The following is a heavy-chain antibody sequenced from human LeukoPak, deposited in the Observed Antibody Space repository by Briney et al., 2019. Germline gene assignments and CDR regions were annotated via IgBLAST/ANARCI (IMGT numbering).Heavy chain of an antibody. D-gene: IGHD1-1*01. CDR1: SGSISSYY. CDR2: IYTTGGT. Sequence: KPSETLSLTCTVSSGSISSYYCSWIRQPPGKGLEWIGYIYTTGGTNFNPSLKSRVTISVDTSKNQFSLKLSSVTAADTAVYYCARTGPNWNDVFYFDSWGQGTLVTVSS. V-gene: IGHV4-4*09. CDR3: ARTGPNWNDVFYFDS. J-gene: IGHJ4*02.